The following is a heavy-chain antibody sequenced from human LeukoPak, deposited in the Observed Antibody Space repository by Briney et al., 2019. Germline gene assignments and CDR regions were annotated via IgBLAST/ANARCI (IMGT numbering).Heavy chain of an antibody. CDR2: ISSSSSYI. D-gene: IGHD5-12*01. J-gene: IGHJ4*02. V-gene: IGHV3-21*01. CDR1: GFTFSSYS. Sequence: PGGSLRLSCAASGFTFSSYSMNWVRQAPGKGLEWVSSISSSSSYIYHADSVKGRFTISRDNAKNSLYLQMNSLRAEDTAVYYCARWRYSGYDYDYWGQGTLVTVSS. CDR3: ARWRYSGYDYDY.